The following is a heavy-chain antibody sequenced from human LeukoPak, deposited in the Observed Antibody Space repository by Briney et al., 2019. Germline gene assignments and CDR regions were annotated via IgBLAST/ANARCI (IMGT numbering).Heavy chain of an antibody. CDR2: IKEDGSDK. CDR1: GFTFSDYW. D-gene: IGHD3-16*01. Sequence: PGGSLRLSCAVSGFTFSDYWMTWVRQAPGRGLEWVANIKEDGSDKQYVDSVQGRFTISRDNAENSLNLQMNSLRAEDTAVYYCVRESSVWVGPGIGRPLDVWGKGTAVTVSS. CDR3: VRESSVWVGPGIGRPLDV. J-gene: IGHJ6*04. V-gene: IGHV3-7*01.